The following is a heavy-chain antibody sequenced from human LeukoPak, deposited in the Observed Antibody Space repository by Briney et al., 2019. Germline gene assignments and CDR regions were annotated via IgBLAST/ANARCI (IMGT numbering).Heavy chain of an antibody. CDR1: GYTFTSYD. J-gene: IGHJ4*02. CDR2: MNPNSGNT. Sequence: ASVKVSCKASGYTFTSYDINWVRQATGQGLEWMGWMNPNSGNTGYAQKFQGRVTMTRNTSISTAYMELSSLRAEDTAVYYCAKDSQPGVTIAAAGYWGQGTLVTVSS. V-gene: IGHV1-8*01. CDR3: AKDSQPGVTIAAAGY. D-gene: IGHD6-13*01.